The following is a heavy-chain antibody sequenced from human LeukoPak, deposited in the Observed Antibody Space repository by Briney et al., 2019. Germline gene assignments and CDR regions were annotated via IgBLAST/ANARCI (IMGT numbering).Heavy chain of an antibody. Sequence: SETLSLTCTVSGGSISSYYWSWIRQPAGKGLEWIGRIYTSGSTNYNPSLKSRVTMSVDTSKNQFSLKLSSVTAADTAVYYCAREPYGSGSYLDAFDIWGQRTMVTVSS. J-gene: IGHJ3*02. V-gene: IGHV4-4*07. D-gene: IGHD3-10*01. CDR3: AREPYGSGSYLDAFDI. CDR1: GGSISSYY. CDR2: IYTSGST.